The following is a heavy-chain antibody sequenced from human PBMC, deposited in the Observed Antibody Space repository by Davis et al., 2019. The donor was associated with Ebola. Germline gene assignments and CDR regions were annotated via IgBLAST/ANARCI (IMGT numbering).Heavy chain of an antibody. D-gene: IGHD3-16*02. Sequence: SETLSLTCTVSGGSISSGGYYWSWIRQHPGKGLEWIGYIYYSGSTYYNPSLKSRVTISVDRSKNQFSLKLSSVTAAETAVYYCARVVWITFGGVIVRWFDPWGQGTLVTVSS. CDR3: ARVVWITFGGVIVRWFDP. J-gene: IGHJ5*02. CDR1: GGSISSGGYY. V-gene: IGHV4-31*03. CDR2: IYYSGST.